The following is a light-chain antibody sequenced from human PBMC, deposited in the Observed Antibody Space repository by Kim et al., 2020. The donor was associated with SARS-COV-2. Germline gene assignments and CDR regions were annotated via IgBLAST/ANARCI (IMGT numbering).Light chain of an antibody. CDR3: SSYTSSSTVV. CDR1: SSHVGGYTY. V-gene: IGLV2-14*03. J-gene: IGLJ2*01. CDR2: DVS. Sequence: GQSITHSCTETSSHVGGYTYVSWYQQHPRKAPKLMIYDVSNRPSVVSNRFSGSKSGNTASLTISGLQSEDEADYYCSSYTSSSTVVFGGGTQLTVL.